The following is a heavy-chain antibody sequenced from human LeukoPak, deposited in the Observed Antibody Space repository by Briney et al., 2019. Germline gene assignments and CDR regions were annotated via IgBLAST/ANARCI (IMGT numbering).Heavy chain of an antibody. CDR3: AKDWGSSDWYNYFDP. CDR2: ISHDGGAK. Sequence: GTSLRLSCAVSGFTIRIYGMHWVRQAPGKGLEWVAMISHDGGAKYYGDSVKGRFTISRDDSKYTLYLQMNSLSTEDTALYYCAKDWGSSDWYNYFDPWGQGTLVTVSS. D-gene: IGHD6-19*01. CDR1: GFTIRIYG. J-gene: IGHJ5*02. V-gene: IGHV3-30*18.